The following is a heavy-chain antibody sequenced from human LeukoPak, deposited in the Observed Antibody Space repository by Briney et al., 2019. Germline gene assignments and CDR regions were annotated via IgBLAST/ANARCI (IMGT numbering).Heavy chain of an antibody. V-gene: IGHV3-72*01. Sequence: PGGSLRLSCAASGFTFSSYAMTWVRQAPGKGLEWVGRIRNKANSYTTEYAASVKGRFTISRDDSNNSLYLQMNRLKTEDTAVYYCATNVDSSADWGQGTLVTVSS. D-gene: IGHD6-6*01. CDR3: ATNVDSSAD. CDR1: GFTFSSYA. J-gene: IGHJ4*02. CDR2: IRNKANSYTT.